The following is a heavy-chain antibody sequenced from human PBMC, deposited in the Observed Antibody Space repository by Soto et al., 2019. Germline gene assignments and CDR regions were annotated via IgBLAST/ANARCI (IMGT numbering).Heavy chain of an antibody. CDR2: IYHSEST. D-gene: IGHD3-10*01. Sequence: QVQLQESGPGLVKPSGTLSLTCAVSSGSISSSNWWSWVRQPPGKGLEWIGEIYHSESTNYNPSLKSRVTISVDKSKNQFSLKLSSVTAADTAVYYCARLGVLNYYGSGSYDYWGQGTLVTVSS. J-gene: IGHJ4*02. CDR3: ARLGVLNYYGSGSYDY. CDR1: SGSISSSNW. V-gene: IGHV4-4*02.